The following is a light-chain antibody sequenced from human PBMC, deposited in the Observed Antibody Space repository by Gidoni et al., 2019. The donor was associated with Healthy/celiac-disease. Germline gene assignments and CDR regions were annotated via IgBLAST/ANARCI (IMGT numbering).Light chain of an antibody. V-gene: IGKV3-20*01. Sequence: DIVLTQSPGTLSLSPGERATLSCRASQSVSSSYLAWYQPKPGQAPRLLIYGASSRATGIPDRFNGSGSGTDFTLTISRLEPEDFAVYYCQQYGSSPWTFGQGTKVEIK. J-gene: IGKJ1*01. CDR3: QQYGSSPWT. CDR1: QSVSSSY. CDR2: GAS.